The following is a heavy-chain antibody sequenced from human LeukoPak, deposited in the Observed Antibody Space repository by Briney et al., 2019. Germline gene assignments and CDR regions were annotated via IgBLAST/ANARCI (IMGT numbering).Heavy chain of an antibody. V-gene: IGHV3-11*04. D-gene: IGHD3-10*02. CDR1: GFIFSDYY. Sequence: GGSLRLSCAASGFIFSDYYTSWNRQAPGKGLEWVSYISSSGSTMYYTDSVKGRFTISRDNAKNSLYLQMNSLRAEDTAVYYCAELGITMIGGVWGKGTTVTISS. CDR3: AELGITMIGGV. J-gene: IGHJ6*04. CDR2: ISSSGSTM.